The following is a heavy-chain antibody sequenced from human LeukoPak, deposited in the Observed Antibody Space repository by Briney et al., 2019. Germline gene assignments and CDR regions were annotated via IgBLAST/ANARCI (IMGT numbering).Heavy chain of an antibody. Sequence: GGCLRLSCAASGLTFSSNVNWVRQAPGKGLEWVSAFTGSNGGTYYADTVKGRFTISRDNSKDTLYLQMNGLRAEDTAVYYCAQSRLSSNYLDNWGQGSLVTVSS. CDR2: FTGSNGGT. D-gene: IGHD6-6*01. V-gene: IGHV3-23*01. J-gene: IGHJ4*02. CDR3: AQSRLSSNYLDN. CDR1: GLTFSSN.